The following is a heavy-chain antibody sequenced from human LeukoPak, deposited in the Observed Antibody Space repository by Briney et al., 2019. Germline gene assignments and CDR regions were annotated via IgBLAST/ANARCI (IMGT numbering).Heavy chain of an antibody. CDR1: GFTFSSYA. D-gene: IGHD3-22*01. Sequence: HPGGSLRLSCAASGFTFSSYAMHWVRQAPGKGLEWVAVISYDGSNKYYADSVKGRFTISRDNSKNTLYLQMNSLRAEDTAVYYCAKDDTYDSSGYYDYWGQGTLVTVSS. CDR3: AKDDTYDSSGYYDY. CDR2: ISYDGSNK. V-gene: IGHV3-30-3*01. J-gene: IGHJ4*02.